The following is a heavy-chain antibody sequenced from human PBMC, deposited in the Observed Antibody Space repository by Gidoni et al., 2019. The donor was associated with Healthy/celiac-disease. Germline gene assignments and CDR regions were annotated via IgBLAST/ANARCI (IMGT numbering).Heavy chain of an antibody. CDR2: IWDDGSNK. J-gene: IGHJ6*02. V-gene: IGHV3-33*01. Sequence: QVQLVESGGGVVHPGRSLRVPCAASGFTFSSYGMHWVRQAPGKGLGWVAVIWDDGSNKYYADSVKGRFTISRDNSKNTLYLQMNSLRAEDTAVDYCARDWLLCRGMDVWGQGTTVTVSS. D-gene: IGHD2-2*01. CDR3: ARDWLLCRGMDV. CDR1: GFTFSSYG.